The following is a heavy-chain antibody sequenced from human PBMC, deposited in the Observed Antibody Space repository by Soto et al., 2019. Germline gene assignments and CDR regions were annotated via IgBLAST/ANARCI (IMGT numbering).Heavy chain of an antibody. J-gene: IGHJ6*03. CDR3: ANRGTSWLYYYYYMDV. CDR1: GFTFSSYA. D-gene: IGHD3-10*01. Sequence: EVQLLESGGGLVQPGGSLRLSCAASGFTFSSYAMSWVRQAPGKGLEWVSAISGSGGSTYYADSVKGRFTISRGNSKNELYLQMNSPRAENTAAHYCANRGTSWLYYYYYMDVWGKGTTVAVSS. CDR2: ISGSGGST. V-gene: IGHV3-23*01.